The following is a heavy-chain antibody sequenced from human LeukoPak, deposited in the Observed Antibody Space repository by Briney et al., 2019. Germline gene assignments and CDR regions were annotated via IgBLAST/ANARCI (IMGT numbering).Heavy chain of an antibody. CDR3: ARAGIAARNFDY. D-gene: IGHD6-6*01. V-gene: IGHV4-59*12. Sequence: SETLSLTCTVSGTSINNYYWSWIRQPPGKGLEWIGYIHYSGYTNSNPSLKSRVTISVDTSKKQFSLKLSSVTAADTAVYYCARAGIAARNFDYWGQGTLVTVSS. J-gene: IGHJ4*02. CDR1: GTSINNYY. CDR2: IHYSGYT.